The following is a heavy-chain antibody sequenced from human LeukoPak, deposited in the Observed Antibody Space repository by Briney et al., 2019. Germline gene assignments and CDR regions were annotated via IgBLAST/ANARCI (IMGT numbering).Heavy chain of an antibody. Sequence: ASVKVSCKASGGTFSSYAISWARQAPGQGLEWMGGIIPIFRTANYAQKFQVRVTITADESTSTAYMELSSLRSEDTAVYYCALRAYYDFWSGYQSHYWGQGTLVTVSS. D-gene: IGHD3-3*01. J-gene: IGHJ4*02. CDR3: ALRAYYDFWSGYQSHY. CDR1: GGTFSSYA. V-gene: IGHV1-69*13. CDR2: IIPIFRTA.